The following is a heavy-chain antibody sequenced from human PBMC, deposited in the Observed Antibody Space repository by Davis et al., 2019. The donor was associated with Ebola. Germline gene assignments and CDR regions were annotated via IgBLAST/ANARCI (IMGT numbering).Heavy chain of an antibody. CDR2: IYPGDSDT. CDR3: ALTNIPVADPAHFDS. Sequence: GESLKISCKGSGYSFPDYWIAWVRQMPGKGLECMGVIYPGDSDTRYSPSFQGQVTFSVDKSINSVFLHWSSLKASDTAMYYCALTNIPVADPAHFDSWGQGALVTVSS. J-gene: IGHJ4*02. D-gene: IGHD6-19*01. CDR1: GYSFPDYW. V-gene: IGHV5-51*01.